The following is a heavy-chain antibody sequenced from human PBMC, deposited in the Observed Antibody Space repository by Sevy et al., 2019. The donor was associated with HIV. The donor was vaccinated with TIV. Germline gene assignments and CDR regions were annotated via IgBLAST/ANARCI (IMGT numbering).Heavy chain of an antibody. CDR2: IKKDGSEK. D-gene: IGHD2-2*01. V-gene: IGHV3-7*03. CDR1: GFTFSDYY. J-gene: IGHJ6*02. CDR3: ARDCSSANCLWGMDV. Sequence: GGSLRLSCTASGFTFSDYYMSWIRQAPGKGLEWVANIKKDGSEKYYGDSVKGRFTISRDNAKNSLYLQMDSLRAEDTAVYYCARDCSSANCLWGMDVWGQGTTVTVSS.